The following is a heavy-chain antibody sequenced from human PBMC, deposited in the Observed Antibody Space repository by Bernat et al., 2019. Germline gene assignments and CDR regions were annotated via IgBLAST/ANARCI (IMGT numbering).Heavy chain of an antibody. D-gene: IGHD2/OR15-2a*01. CDR1: GFTFSNYA. J-gene: IGHJ4*02. V-gene: IGHV3-23*04. CDR3: AKEVASNKRGGFDY. Sequence: EVQVVESGGGLVQPGGSLRLSCAASGFTFSNYAMSWVRQAPGKGLEWVSAISTSGGSTYSADSVRGRFTISRDNSKNTLYLQMESLRTEDTALYPFAKEVASNKRGGFDYWGQGILVTVSS. CDR2: ISTSGGST.